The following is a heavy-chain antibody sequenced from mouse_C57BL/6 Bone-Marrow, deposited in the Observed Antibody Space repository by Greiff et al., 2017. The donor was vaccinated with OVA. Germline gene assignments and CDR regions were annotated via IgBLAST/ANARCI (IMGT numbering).Heavy chain of an antibody. CDR3: SRTTTVVVPYAMDY. V-gene: IGHV1-72*01. D-gene: IGHD1-1*01. Sequence: QVQLQQPGAELVKPGASVKLSCKASGYTFTSYWMPWVKQRPGRGLEWIGRIDPNSGGTKYNEKFKSKATLTVDKPSSTAYMQLSSLTSEDSAVYYCSRTTTVVVPYAMDYWGQGTSVTVSS. CDR2: IDPNSGGT. CDR1: GYTFTSYW. J-gene: IGHJ4*01.